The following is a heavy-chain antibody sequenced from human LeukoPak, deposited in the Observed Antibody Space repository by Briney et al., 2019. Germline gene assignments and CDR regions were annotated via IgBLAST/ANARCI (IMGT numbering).Heavy chain of an antibody. CDR3: ARVLSLRRLYGVAPYWYFDL. J-gene: IGHJ2*01. V-gene: IGHV4-59*01. D-gene: IGHD3-3*01. CDR1: GGSISSYY. CDR2: IYYSGST. Sequence: PSETLSLTCTVSGGSISSYYWSWIRQPPGKGLEWIGYIYYSGSTNYNPSLKSRVTISVDTSKNQFSLKLSSVTAADTAVYYCARVLSLRRLYGVAPYWYFDLWGRGTLVTVSS.